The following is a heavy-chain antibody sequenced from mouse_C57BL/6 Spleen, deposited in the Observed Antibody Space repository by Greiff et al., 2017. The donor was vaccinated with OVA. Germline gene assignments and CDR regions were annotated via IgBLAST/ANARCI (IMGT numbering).Heavy chain of an antibody. CDR1: GYTFTSYG. D-gene: IGHD4-1*01. Sequence: VQLQQSGAELARPGDSVKLSCKASGYTFTSYGISWVQQRTGQGLEWIGEIYPRSGNTYYNEKFKGMVTMTADKSTSTVYMEIRSLTSEDTAVYFCARRWDEYYFDYWGQGTTLTVSS. V-gene: IGHV1-81*01. CDR3: ARRWDEYYFDY. J-gene: IGHJ2*01. CDR2: IYPRSGNT.